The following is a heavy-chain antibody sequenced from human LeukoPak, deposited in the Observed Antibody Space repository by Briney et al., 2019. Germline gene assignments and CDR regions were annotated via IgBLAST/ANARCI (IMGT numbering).Heavy chain of an antibody. CDR3: ARVYQLWIVDY. J-gene: IGHJ4*02. CDR1: GFTFSSYG. V-gene: IGHV3-30*03. CDR2: ISYDGSNK. D-gene: IGHD5-18*01. Sequence: GRSLRLSCAASGFTFSSYGMHWVRQAPGKGLEWVAVISYDGSNKYYADSVKGRFTISRDNSKNTLYLQMNSLRAEDTAVYYCARVYQLWIVDYWGQGTLVTVSS.